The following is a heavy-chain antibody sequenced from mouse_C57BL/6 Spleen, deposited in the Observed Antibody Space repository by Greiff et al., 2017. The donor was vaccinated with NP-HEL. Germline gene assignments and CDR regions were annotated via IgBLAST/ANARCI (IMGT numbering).Heavy chain of an antibody. D-gene: IGHD2-1*01. CDR1: GYAFSSSW. CDR2: IYPGDGDT. CDR3: ASPYGNYGYFDV. J-gene: IGHJ1*03. V-gene: IGHV1-82*01. Sequence: QVQLKQSGPELVKPGASVKISCKASGYAFSSSWMNWVKQRPGKGLEWIGRIYPGDGDTNYNGKFKGKATLTADKSSSTAYMQLSSLTSEDSAVYFCASPYGNYGYFDVWGTGTTVTVSS.